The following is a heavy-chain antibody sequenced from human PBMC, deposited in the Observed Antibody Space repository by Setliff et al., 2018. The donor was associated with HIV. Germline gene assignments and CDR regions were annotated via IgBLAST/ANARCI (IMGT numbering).Heavy chain of an antibody. D-gene: IGHD2-21*01. CDR2: IHYKGNI. Sequence: SETLSLTCTVSGDSIISGDYYWSWIRQSPGKGLEWIGHIHYKGNIDYNASLKSRITISLDTSKNHFSLRLTSVTAADTAVYYCARYGGNSFWFDPWGQGTLVTVSS. CDR3: ARYGGNSFWFDP. V-gene: IGHV4-30-4*08. J-gene: IGHJ5*02. CDR1: GDSIISGDYY.